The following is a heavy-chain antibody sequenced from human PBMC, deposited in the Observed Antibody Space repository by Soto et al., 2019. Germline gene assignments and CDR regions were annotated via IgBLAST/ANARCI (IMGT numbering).Heavy chain of an antibody. Sequence: SETLSLTCTVSGGSINSGGYYWSWIRQHPGKGLEWIGYIYYSGSTYYNPSLKSRVTISVDTSKNQFSLKLSSVTAADTAVYYCARGAHYSSPFRWFGPWGQGTLVTVSS. CDR3: ARGAHYSSPFRWFGP. V-gene: IGHV4-31*03. J-gene: IGHJ5*02. D-gene: IGHD6-13*01. CDR2: IYYSGST. CDR1: GGSINSGGYY.